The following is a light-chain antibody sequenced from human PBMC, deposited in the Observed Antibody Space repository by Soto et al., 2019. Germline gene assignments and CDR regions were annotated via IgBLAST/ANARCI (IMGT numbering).Light chain of an antibody. V-gene: IGKV3-11*01. J-gene: IGKJ5*01. Sequence: EIVLTQSPATLSVSPGERATLSCRASQSVRDNIAWYQQKPGQAPRLLIYSGSTRATGVPARFSGSGSGTDFTLTISSLEPEDFAVYYCQQRSNWLSTFGQGTRLEIK. CDR2: SGS. CDR1: QSVRDN. CDR3: QQRSNWLST.